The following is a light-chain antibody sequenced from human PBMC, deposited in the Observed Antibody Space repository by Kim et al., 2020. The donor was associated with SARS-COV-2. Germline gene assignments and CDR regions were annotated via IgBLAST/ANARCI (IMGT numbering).Light chain of an antibody. CDR2: EEN. Sequence: GKTVPSSCTRSSGSIASNYVQGYQQRPGSAPTSVIYEENQRPSSVPERFSGSIDSSSNSASLTISGLQTEDEADYYCQSYDGSYQVFGGGTQLTVL. J-gene: IGLJ2*01. CDR1: SGSIASNY. CDR3: QSYDGSYQV. V-gene: IGLV6-57*03.